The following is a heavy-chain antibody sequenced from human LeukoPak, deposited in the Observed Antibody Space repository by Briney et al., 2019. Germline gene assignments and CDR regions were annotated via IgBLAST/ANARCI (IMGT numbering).Heavy chain of an antibody. CDR3: AREGSSGRFDY. V-gene: IGHV4-59*01. Sequence: SETLSLTCTVSGGSISSYYRSWIRQPPGKGLEWIGYIYYSGSTNYNPSLKSRVTISVDTSKNQFSLKLSSVTAADTAVYYCAREGSSGRFDYWGQGTLVTVSS. D-gene: IGHD1-26*01. CDR1: GGSISSYY. J-gene: IGHJ4*02. CDR2: IYYSGST.